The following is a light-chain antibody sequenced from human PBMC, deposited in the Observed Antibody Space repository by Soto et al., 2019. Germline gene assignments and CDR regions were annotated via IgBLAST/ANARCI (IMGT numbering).Light chain of an antibody. Sequence: QSVLTQPPSVSAAPGQKVTISCSGSSPNIGNNYVSWYQQLPGTAPKLLIYDNNKRPSGIPDRFSGSKSGTSATLGITVLQTGDEADYYCGTWDSSLSAGVFGGGTKLTVL. J-gene: IGLJ2*01. CDR1: SPNIGNNY. CDR3: GTWDSSLSAGV. CDR2: DNN. V-gene: IGLV1-51*01.